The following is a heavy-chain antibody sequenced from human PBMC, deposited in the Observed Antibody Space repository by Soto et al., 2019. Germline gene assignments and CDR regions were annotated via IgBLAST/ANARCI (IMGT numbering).Heavy chain of an antibody. D-gene: IGHD2-2*01. CDR3: ARDRRCISCPPGYYYYDMDV. CDR2: IYYSGTT. CDR1: GGSISSGDCY. Sequence: QVQLQESGPGLVKPSQTLSLTCTVSGGSISSGDCYWIWIRQPPGKGLEWIGYIYYSGTTYYDPSLMSRLTISLDTSKNQFSLKLTSVTASDTAVYYCARDRRCISCPPGYYYYDMDVWGLGTTVTVSS. V-gene: IGHV4-30-4*01. J-gene: IGHJ6*02.